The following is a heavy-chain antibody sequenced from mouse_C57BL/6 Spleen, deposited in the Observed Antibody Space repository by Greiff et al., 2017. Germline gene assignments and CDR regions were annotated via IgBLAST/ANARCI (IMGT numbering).Heavy chain of an antibody. Sequence: EVQRVESGGGLVKPGGSLKLSCAASGFTFSSYAMSWVRQTPEKRLEWVATISDGGSYTYYPDNVKGRFTISRDNAKNNLYLQMSHLKSEDTAMYYCASRAYDYDEDWGQGTSVTVSS. D-gene: IGHD2-4*01. V-gene: IGHV5-4*01. CDR3: ASRAYDYDED. J-gene: IGHJ4*01. CDR1: GFTFSSYA. CDR2: ISDGGSYT.